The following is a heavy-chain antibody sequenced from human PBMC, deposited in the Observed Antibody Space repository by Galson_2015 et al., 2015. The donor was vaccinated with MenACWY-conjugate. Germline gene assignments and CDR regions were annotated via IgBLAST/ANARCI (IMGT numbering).Heavy chain of an antibody. CDR2: IKSKTDGGTT. D-gene: IGHD2-2*02. V-gene: IGHV3-15*01. Sequence: SLRLSCAASGFTFSNAWMSWVRQAPGKGLEWVGRIKSKTDGGTTDYAAPVKGRFTISRDDSKNTLYLQMNSLKTEDTAVYYCTAPVVVPAAIFSGMDVWGQGTTVTVSS. CDR3: TAPVVVPAAIFSGMDV. J-gene: IGHJ6*02. CDR1: GFTFSNAW.